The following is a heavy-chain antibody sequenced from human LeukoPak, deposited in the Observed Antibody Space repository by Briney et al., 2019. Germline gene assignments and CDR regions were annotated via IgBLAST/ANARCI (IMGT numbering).Heavy chain of an antibody. D-gene: IGHD5-18*01. CDR1: GFTVSSNY. J-gene: IGHJ5*02. CDR2: IYSGGST. CDR3: ARGVKRGYSYGRNNWFDP. V-gene: IGHV3-66*01. Sequence: PGGSLRLSCAASGFTVSSNYMSWVRQAPGKGLEWVSVIYSGGSTYYADSVKGRFTISRDNSKNTLYLQMNSLRAEDTAVYYCARGVKRGYSYGRNNWFDPWGQGTLVTVSS.